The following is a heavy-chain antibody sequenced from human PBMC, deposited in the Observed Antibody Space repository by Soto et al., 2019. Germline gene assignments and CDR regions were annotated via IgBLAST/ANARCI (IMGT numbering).Heavy chain of an antibody. Sequence: EVQLVDSGGGLVQPGGSRRLSCAASGFIFINYVMSWVRQAPGKGLEWVSSISDSGGTSYYADSVKGRFTISRDNSKNTLYLQMNSLRAEDTAIYYCAKRPRALLTFDYWGQGTLVTVSS. CDR1: GFIFINYV. CDR2: ISDSGGTS. CDR3: AKRPRALLTFDY. J-gene: IGHJ4*02. V-gene: IGHV3-23*04. D-gene: IGHD1-26*01.